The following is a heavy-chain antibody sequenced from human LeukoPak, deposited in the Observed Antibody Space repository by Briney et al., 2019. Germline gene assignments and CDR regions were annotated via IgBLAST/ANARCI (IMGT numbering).Heavy chain of an antibody. CDR1: GGSVSSRPHF. Sequence: SETLSLTCTVSGGSVSSRPHFWAWIRQTPGKGLEWLGTIYYTGSANYNPSLKSRVAMSVDTSKDHFSLNLSSVTATDTAVYFCVRLLGGYFAGNTFDIWGQGTVVSVSS. V-gene: IGHV4-39*02. CDR2: IYYTGSA. D-gene: IGHD3-9*01. CDR3: VRLLGGYFAGNTFDI. J-gene: IGHJ3*02.